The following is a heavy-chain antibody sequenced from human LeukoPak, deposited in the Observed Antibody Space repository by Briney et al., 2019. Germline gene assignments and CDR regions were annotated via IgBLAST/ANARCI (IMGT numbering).Heavy chain of an antibody. CDR3: ARAVGPFDY. Sequence: GGSLRLSCATSGFTFSTYGIHWVRQAPGKGLEWVAAIWPDGSYKYYADSVKGRFTISRDNSKNTVYQQMNTLRDEDTAVYYCARAVGPFDYWGQGTLVTVPS. CDR1: GFTFSTYG. D-gene: IGHD3-16*01. J-gene: IGHJ4*02. V-gene: IGHV3-33*01. CDR2: IWPDGSYK.